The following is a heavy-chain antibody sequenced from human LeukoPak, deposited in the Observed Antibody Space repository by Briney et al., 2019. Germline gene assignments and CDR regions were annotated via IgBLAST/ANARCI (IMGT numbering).Heavy chain of an antibody. CDR2: INPNSGGT. D-gene: IGHD6-19*01. Sequence: ASVKVSCKASGYTFTGYYMHWVRQAPGQGLEWMGWINPNSGGTNYAQKFQGRVTTTRDTSISTAYMELSRLRSDDTAVYYCARRSTRVAATRGFDYWGQGTLVTVSS. CDR3: ARRSTRVAATRGFDY. V-gene: IGHV1-2*02. J-gene: IGHJ4*02. CDR1: GYTFTGYY.